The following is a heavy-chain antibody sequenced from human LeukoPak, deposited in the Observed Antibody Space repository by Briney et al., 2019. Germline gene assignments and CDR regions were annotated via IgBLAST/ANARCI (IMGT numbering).Heavy chain of an antibody. CDR3: ARETDHTTTLRYFDWLLSGPGNWFDP. V-gene: IGHV3-23*01. Sequence: GGSLRLSCAASGFTFSTYGLSWVRQAPGKGLEWVSSIRSTGGSAYYADSVKGRFTISRDNSKNTLYLQMNSLRAEDTAVYYCARETDHTTTLRYFDWLLSGPGNWFDPWGQGTLVTVSS. CDR1: GFTFSTYG. D-gene: IGHD3-9*01. J-gene: IGHJ5*02. CDR2: IRSTGGSA.